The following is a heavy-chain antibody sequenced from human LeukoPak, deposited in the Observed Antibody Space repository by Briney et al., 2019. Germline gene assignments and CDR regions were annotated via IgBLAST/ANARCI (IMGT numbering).Heavy chain of an antibody. Sequence: PGGSLRLSCAASGFTFSSYSRNWVRQALGKGLAWVSSISSSRSYRHNADSVKGRFTISRDNAKNSLYLQMNSLRAEDTAVYYCARVYRAMVRGVIGRDTDYYYYYYMDVWGKGTTVTVSS. D-gene: IGHD3-10*01. CDR3: ARVYRAMVRGVIGRDTDYYYYYYMDV. J-gene: IGHJ6*03. V-gene: IGHV3-21*01. CDR2: ISSSRSYR. CDR1: GFTFSSYS.